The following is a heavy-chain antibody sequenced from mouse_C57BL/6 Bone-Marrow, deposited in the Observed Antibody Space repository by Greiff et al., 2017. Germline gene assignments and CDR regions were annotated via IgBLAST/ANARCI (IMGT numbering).Heavy chain of an antibody. CDR1: GYSFTGYF. J-gene: IGHJ1*03. CDR3: ARSGDGSYWYFDV. V-gene: IGHV1-20*01. CDR2: INPYNGDT. D-gene: IGHD2-3*01. Sequence: VQLQQSGPELVKPGDSVKISCKASGYSFTGYFMNWVMQSHGKSLEWIGRINPYNGDTFYNQKFKGKATLTVDKSSSTAHMELRSLTSEDSAVYYCARSGDGSYWYFDVWGTGTTVTVSS.